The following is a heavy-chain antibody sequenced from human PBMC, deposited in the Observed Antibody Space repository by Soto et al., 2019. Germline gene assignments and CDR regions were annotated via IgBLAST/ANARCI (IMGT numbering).Heavy chain of an antibody. V-gene: IGHV4-59*08. CDR3: ARGGWRHIDY. D-gene: IGHD3-3*01. CDR2: IYYSGST. Sequence: QVQLQESGPGLAKPSETLSLTCTVSGGSISTYYWSWIRQPPGKGLECIGCIYYSGSTNFNPSLKSRVTISVDTSKNQFSLKLTSVTAADTAVYYCARGGWRHIDYWGQGTLVTVSS. CDR1: GGSISTYY. J-gene: IGHJ4*02.